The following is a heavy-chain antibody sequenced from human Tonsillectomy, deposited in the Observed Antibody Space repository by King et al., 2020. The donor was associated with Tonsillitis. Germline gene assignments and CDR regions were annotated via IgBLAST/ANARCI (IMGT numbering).Heavy chain of an antibody. CDR2: ISSSGGTT. Sequence: VQLVESGGGFVQLGGSLRLSCAVSGFSISSYAMSWVRQAAGKGLEWVSIISSSGGTTFYADSVKGRFTISRDNSNNTLFLQMSSLRAEDTAVYYCAEDPNFSLRLGYTSSWYPGYFRHWGQGTPVTVSS. J-gene: IGHJ1*01. D-gene: IGHD6-13*01. V-gene: IGHV3-23*04. CDR1: GFSISSYA. CDR3: AEDPNFSLRLGYTSSWYPGYFRH.